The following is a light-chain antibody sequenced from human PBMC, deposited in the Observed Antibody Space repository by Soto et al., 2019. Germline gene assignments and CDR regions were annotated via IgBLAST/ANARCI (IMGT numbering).Light chain of an antibody. CDR1: SNDVGKYNL. J-gene: IGLJ1*01. CDR2: DVT. Sequence: QSVLTHPASVSGSPGQSITISCTGTSNDVGKYNLVSWYQHHPGKAPKLIIYDVTQWPSGASNRFSGSKSGNTASLTIYRLQADDEADYYCCSYAGGTSFYVFGTGTKLTVL. CDR3: CSYAGGTSFYV. V-gene: IGLV2-23*02.